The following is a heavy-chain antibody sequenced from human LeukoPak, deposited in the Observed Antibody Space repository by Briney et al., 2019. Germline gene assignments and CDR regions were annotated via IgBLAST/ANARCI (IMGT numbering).Heavy chain of an antibody. J-gene: IGHJ6*03. CDR3: ARGADIAVVPATTSDYYMDV. CDR1: GYRFTSYW. Sequence: HGESLKISCKGYGYRFTSYWIGWVRQMPGKGLEWMGIIYPGDSDTRYSPSFQGQVTISADKSISTAYLQWSSLKASDTAMYYCARGADIAVVPATTSDYYMDVWGKGTTVTVSS. CDR2: IYPGDSDT. D-gene: IGHD2-2*01. V-gene: IGHV5-51*01.